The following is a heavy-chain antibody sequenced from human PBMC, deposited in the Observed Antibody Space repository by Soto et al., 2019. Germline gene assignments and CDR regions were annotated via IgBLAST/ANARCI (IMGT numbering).Heavy chain of an antibody. CDR1: GFTFSSYW. CDR3: TRLYYYDSSGPRDYYYYYGMDV. J-gene: IGHJ6*02. D-gene: IGHD3-22*01. CDR2: INSDGSST. Sequence: PGGSLRLSCAASGFTFSSYWMHWVRQAPGKGLVWVSRINSDGSSTSYADSVKGRFTISRDNAKNTLYLQMNSLRAEDTAVYYCTRLYYYDSSGPRDYYYYYGMDVWGQGTTVTVSS. V-gene: IGHV3-74*01.